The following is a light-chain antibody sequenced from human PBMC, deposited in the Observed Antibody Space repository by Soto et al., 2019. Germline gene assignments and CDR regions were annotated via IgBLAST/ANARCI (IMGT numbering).Light chain of an antibody. CDR2: AAS. J-gene: IGKJ1*01. CDR1: QGIRND. CDR3: QQSYSTTWT. V-gene: IGKV1-6*01. Sequence: AIQMTQSPSSLSASVGDRVTISCRASQGIRNDLAWYQQKPGKAPKLLIFAASNLQSGVPSRFSGSGSGTDFTLTISSLQPEDFATYSCQQSYSTTWTFGQGTKVDIK.